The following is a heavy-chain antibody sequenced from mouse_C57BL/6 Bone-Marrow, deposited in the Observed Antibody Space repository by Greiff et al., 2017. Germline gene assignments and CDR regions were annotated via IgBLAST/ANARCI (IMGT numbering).Heavy chain of an antibody. CDR2: ISSGRSTI. D-gene: IGHD4-1*01. J-gene: IGHJ3*01. CDR1: GFTFSDYG. CDR3: ARRTGTGGAWCAY. V-gene: IGHV5-17*01. Sequence: EVMLVESGGGLVKPGGSLKLSCAASGFTFSDYGMHWVRQAPEKGLEWVASISSGRSTIYYADTVKGRVTISRDNAKNTLFLQMTSLRSEDTAMYYCARRTGTGGAWCAYWGQGTLVTVSA.